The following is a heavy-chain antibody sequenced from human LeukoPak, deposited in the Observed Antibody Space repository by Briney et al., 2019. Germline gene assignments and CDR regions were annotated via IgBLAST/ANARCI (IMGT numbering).Heavy chain of an antibody. CDR2: INPNSGGT. CDR3: ARGYYDFWSGYAAGPDY. V-gene: IGHV1-2*06. CDR1: GYTFTSYY. J-gene: IGHJ4*02. D-gene: IGHD3-3*01. Sequence: ASVKVSCKASGYTFTSYYMHWVRQAPGQGLEWMGRINPNSGGTNYAQKFQGRVTMTRDTSISTAYMELSRLRSDDTAVYYCARGYYDFWSGYAAGPDYWGQGTLVTVSS.